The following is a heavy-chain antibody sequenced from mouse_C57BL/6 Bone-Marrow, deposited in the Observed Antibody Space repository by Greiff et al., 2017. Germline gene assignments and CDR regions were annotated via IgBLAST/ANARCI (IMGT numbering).Heavy chain of an antibody. CDR3: ARGYYGSPYAMDY. J-gene: IGHJ4*01. D-gene: IGHD1-1*01. CDR1: GYTFTGYA. V-gene: IGHV1-67*01. CDR2: ISPYYGDA. Sequence: QVQLKQPGPELVRPGVSVKISCKGSGYTFTGYAMHWVKQRPAKGLEWIGGISPYYGDASYNQKFKDKATMTVDKSSSTAYMQLARLTSEDSAVXYCARGYYGSPYAMDYWGQGTSVTVSS.